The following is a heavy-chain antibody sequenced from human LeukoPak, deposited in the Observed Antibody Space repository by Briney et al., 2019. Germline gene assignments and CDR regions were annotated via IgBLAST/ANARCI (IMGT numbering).Heavy chain of an antibody. CDR3: ARVRGPEAAPGEYYFDY. CDR2: INPNSGGT. V-gene: IGHV1-2*02. Sequence: ASVKVSCKASGYTFTGYYMHWVRQAPGQGLEWMGWINPNSGGTNYAQKFQGRVTMTRDTSISTAYMELSRLRSDDTAVYYCARVRGPEAAPGEYYFDYWGQGTLVTVSS. D-gene: IGHD6-6*01. J-gene: IGHJ4*02. CDR1: GYTFTGYY.